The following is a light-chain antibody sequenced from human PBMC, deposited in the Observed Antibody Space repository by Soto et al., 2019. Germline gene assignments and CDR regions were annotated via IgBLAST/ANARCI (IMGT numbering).Light chain of an antibody. J-gene: IGKJ2*01. Sequence: DIQMTQSPSTLSASVGDRVTITCRASHSISSWLAWYQQKPGKAPKLLTYKASSLESGVPSRFSGSGSGTEFTITISSLQPDDFATYSCQQYNSYSNTFGQGTKLEIK. CDR2: KAS. V-gene: IGKV1-5*03. CDR3: QQYNSYSNT. CDR1: HSISSW.